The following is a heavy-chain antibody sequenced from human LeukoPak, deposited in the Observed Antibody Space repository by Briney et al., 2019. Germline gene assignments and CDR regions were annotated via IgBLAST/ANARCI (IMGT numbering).Heavy chain of an antibody. V-gene: IGHV3-23*01. CDR2: ISFSGDSI. D-gene: IGHD5-24*01. CDR1: GFTFSDSA. Sequence: GGSLRLSCATSGFTFSDSAMTSVRQTPGKGLGWVSLISFSGDSIYYADAVRGRFTISRDNSKDTLYLKMNSLRAEDTAIYYCARDIQLSTWGLGTMVTVSS. J-gene: IGHJ3*01. CDR3: ARDIQLST.